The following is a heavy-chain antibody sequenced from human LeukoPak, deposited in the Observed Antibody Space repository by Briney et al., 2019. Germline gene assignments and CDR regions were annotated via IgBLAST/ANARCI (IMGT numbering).Heavy chain of an antibody. CDR3: VKELLEVRGLDY. J-gene: IGHJ4*02. CDR1: GFTFSSYA. CDR2: ISSNGGIT. Sequence: GGSLRLSCSASGFTFSSYAMHWVRQAPGKGLDYVSVISSNGGITFYADSVKGRFTISRDNSKNTLYLQMSSLRTEDTAVYYCVKELLEVRGLDYWGQGTLVTVSS. V-gene: IGHV3-64D*06. D-gene: IGHD3-10*01.